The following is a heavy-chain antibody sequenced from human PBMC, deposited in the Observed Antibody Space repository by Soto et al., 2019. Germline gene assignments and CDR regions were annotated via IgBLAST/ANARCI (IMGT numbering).Heavy chain of an antibody. J-gene: IGHJ4*02. CDR2: ISGSGGST. D-gene: IGHD3-10*01. V-gene: IGHV3-23*01. CDR1: GFTFSRYA. Sequence: EVQLLDSGGGLVQPGGSLRLSCAASGFTFSRYAMSWGRQAPGKVLEWVSAISGSGGSTYYADSVKGRFTISQDNSKNTLYLQMNRLRAEDTAVYYCAKTNLFGSGTKDFWGPGTLVTVSS. CDR3: AKTNLFGSGTKDF.